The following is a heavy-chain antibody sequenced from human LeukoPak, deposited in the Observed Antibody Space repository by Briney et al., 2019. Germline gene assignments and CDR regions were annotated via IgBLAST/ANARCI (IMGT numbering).Heavy chain of an antibody. V-gene: IGHV4-39*07. CDR2: IYYSGST. CDR1: GGSISSSSYY. J-gene: IGHJ4*02. D-gene: IGHD2-21*02. Sequence: SETLSLTCTVSGGSISSSSYYWGWIRQPPGKGLEWIGSIYYSGSTYYNPSLKSRVTISVDTSKNQFSLKLSSVTAADTAVYYCARGVTAMPYYFDYWGQGTLVTVSS. CDR3: ARGVTAMPYYFDY.